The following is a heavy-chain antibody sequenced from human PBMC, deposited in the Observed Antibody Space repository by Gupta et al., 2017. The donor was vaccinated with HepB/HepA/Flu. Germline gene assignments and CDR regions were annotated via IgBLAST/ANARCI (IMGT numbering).Heavy chain of an antibody. D-gene: IGHD1-26*01. CDR3: AKGQNPYSETFFYYFQH. Sequence: EVQLVESGGGLVQPGRSLRLSCAGSGFPFDDDAMHWVRQAPGKGLEWVSSINWNSDIIVYADSVKGRFTVSRDNAKNSLYLQMNSLRTEDTALYYCAKGQNPYSETFFYYFQHWGQGTLVTVSS. CDR1: GFPFDDDA. V-gene: IGHV3-9*01. CDR2: INWNSDII. J-gene: IGHJ1*01.